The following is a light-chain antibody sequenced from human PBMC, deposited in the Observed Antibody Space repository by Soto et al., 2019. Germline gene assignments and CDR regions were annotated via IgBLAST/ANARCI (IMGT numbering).Light chain of an antibody. V-gene: IGLV2-14*03. J-gene: IGLJ3*02. CDR2: DVT. CDR3: SSYTTSNTLV. CDR1: SSDVGSYNS. Sequence: QSALTQPASVSGSPGQSITISCTGTSSDVGSYNSVSWYQHLPDKAPKLMIYDVTNRPSGVSNRFSGSKSGNTASLTISGLQAEDEADYYCSSYTTSNTLVFGGGTKLTVL.